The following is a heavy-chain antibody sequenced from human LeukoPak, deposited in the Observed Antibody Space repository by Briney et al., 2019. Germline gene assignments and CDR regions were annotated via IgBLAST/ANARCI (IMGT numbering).Heavy chain of an antibody. Sequence: GGSLRLSCAASGFTFSNYNMNWVRQAPGKGLEWVSSISSSSSYIFYADSVKGRFTISRDNAKNSLYPQMNSLRAEDTAVYYCARDGSTGWGQGTLVTVSS. CDR1: GFTFSNYN. J-gene: IGHJ4*02. CDR2: ISSSSSYI. D-gene: IGHD6-13*01. CDR3: ARDGSTG. V-gene: IGHV3-21*01.